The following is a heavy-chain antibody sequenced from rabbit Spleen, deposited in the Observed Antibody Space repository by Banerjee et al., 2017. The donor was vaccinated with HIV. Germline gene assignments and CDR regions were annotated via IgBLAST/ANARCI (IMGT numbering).Heavy chain of an antibody. Sequence: QLKESGGGLVQPGGSLKLSCKASGFTLSSYYMNWVRQAPGKGLEWIGYIDPVFGISYYANWVSGRFSISRENAQNTVFLQMTSLTAADTAAYFCARGTDGTYTHGLGLWGPGTLVTVS. CDR1: GFTLSSYY. V-gene: IGHV1S7*01. D-gene: IGHD5-1*01. J-gene: IGHJ4*01. CDR2: IDPVFGIS. CDR3: ARGTDGTYTHGLGL.